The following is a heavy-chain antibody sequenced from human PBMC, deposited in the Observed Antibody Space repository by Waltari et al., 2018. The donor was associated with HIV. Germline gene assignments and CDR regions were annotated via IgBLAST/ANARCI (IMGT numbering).Heavy chain of an antibody. Sequence: QVQLVQSGAEVKKPGASVKVSCTAAGYTFTSYGISWVRQAPGQGLEWMGWISAYNGNTNYAQKLQGRVTMTTDTSTSTAYMELRSLRSDDTAVYYCARAYYDILTGYFNWFDPWGQGTLVTVSS. CDR3: ARAYYDILTGYFNWFDP. V-gene: IGHV1-18*01. J-gene: IGHJ5*02. D-gene: IGHD3-9*01. CDR1: GYTFTSYG. CDR2: ISAYNGNT.